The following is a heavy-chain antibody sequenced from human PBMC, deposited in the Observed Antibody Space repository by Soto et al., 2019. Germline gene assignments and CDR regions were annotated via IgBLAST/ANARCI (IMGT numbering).Heavy chain of an antibody. D-gene: IGHD3-10*01. CDR1: GGSVSSGSYY. CDR3: ARVPLLWFGELLRWFDP. V-gene: IGHV4-61*01. CDR2: IYYSGST. J-gene: IGHJ5*02. Sequence: SETLSLTCTVSGGSVSSGSYYWSWIRQPPGKGLEWIGYIYYSGSTNYNPSLKSRVTISVDTSKNQFSLKLSSVTAADTAVYYCARVPLLWFGELLRWFDPWGQGTLVTVSS.